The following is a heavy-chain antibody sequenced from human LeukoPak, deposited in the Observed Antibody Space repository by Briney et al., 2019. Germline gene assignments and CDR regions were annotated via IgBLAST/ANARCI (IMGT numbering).Heavy chain of an antibody. CDR3: AREDPQTTVPEGMDV. J-gene: IGHJ6*02. CDR2: IYYSGTT. Sequence: PSETLSLTCTVSGGSISYYYWSWIRQSPGKGLERIGYIYYSGTTNYNPSLKSRVTISVDTSKNQFSLQLRSVTAADTAVYYCAREDPQTTVPEGMDVWGQGTAVTVSS. D-gene: IGHD4-17*01. V-gene: IGHV4-59*01. CDR1: GGSISYYY.